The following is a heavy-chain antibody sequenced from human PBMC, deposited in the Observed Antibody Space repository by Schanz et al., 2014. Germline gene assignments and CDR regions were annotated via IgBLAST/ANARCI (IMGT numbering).Heavy chain of an antibody. Sequence: EVQLLESGGGLVQPGGSLRLSCLASGFAFSSYGMNWLRQAPGKGLEWVSVIGVDGTTTYYADSVKGRFTISRDSSKNTLFLQMNSLRTEDTAVYYCARLDPYCRSGTCSRAFDFWGQGTRVTVSS. CDR1: GFAFSSYG. CDR2: IGVDGTTT. V-gene: IGHV3-23*01. CDR3: ARLDPYCRSGTCSRAFDF. J-gene: IGHJ4*02. D-gene: IGHD2-15*01.